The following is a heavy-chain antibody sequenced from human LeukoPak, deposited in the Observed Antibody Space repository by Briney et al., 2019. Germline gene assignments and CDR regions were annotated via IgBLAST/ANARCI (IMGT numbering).Heavy chain of an antibody. J-gene: IGHJ6*02. CDR2: INPNSGGT. Sequence: ASVKVSCKASGYTFTGYYMHWVRQAPGQGLEWMGWINPNSGGTNYAQKFQGRVTMTRDTSISTAYMELSRLRSDDTAVYYCARSRAIRFAFYYGIDVWGQGTTVTVSS. D-gene: IGHD3-10*01. CDR1: GYTFTGYY. CDR3: ARSRAIRFAFYYGIDV. V-gene: IGHV1-2*02.